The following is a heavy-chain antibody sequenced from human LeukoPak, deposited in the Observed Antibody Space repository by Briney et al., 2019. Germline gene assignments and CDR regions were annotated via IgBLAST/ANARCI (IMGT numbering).Heavy chain of an antibody. D-gene: IGHD3-10*01. CDR1: GGSISSYY. J-gene: IGHJ2*01. Sequence: SSETLSLTCTVSGGSISSYYWSWIRQPPGKGLEWIGHIYYSGSTNYNPSLKSRVTISVDTSKNQFSLKLSSVTAADTAVYYCARRPYGSGTVGYFDLWGRGTLVTVSS. V-gene: IGHV4-59*08. CDR3: ARRPYGSGTVGYFDL. CDR2: IYYSGST.